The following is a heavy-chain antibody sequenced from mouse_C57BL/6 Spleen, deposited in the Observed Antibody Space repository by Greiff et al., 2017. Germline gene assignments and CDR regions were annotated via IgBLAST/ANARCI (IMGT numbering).Heavy chain of an antibody. CDR1: GYSFTGYY. D-gene: IGHD2-4*01. V-gene: IGHV1-42*01. CDR3: ARGDYENYYAMDY. J-gene: IGHJ4*01. CDR2: INPSTGGT. Sequence: VQLQQSGPELVKPGASVKISCKASGYSFTGYYMNWVKQSPEKSLEWIGEINPSTGGTTYNQKFKAKATLTVDKSSSTAYMQLKSLTSEDSAVYYCARGDYENYYAMDYWGKGTSVTVSS.